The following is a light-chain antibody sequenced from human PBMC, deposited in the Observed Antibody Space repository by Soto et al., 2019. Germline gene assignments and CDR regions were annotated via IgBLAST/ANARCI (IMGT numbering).Light chain of an antibody. V-gene: IGLV2-23*03. CDR3: CSYACSSTFV. J-gene: IGLJ2*01. CDR2: EGS. Sequence: QSALTQPASVFGSPGQSITISCTGTSNDVGTYNLVSWYQQHPGKAPKLMIYEGSKRPSGVSNRFSGSKSDNTASLTISGLQAEDEADYYCCSYACSSTFVLGGGTKLTVL. CDR1: SNDVGTYNL.